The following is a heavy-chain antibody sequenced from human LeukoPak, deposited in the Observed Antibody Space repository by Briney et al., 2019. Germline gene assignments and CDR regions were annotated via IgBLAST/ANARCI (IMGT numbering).Heavy chain of an antibody. Sequence: GGSLRLSCAASAFTFTIYAMSCVRHAPGKGLEWVSSISGNGGRTYYADSVKGRFTISRDNSKNTLYLQMNSLRAEDTAVYYCANIVRGTSEVVAATPGWSWGQGTLVTVSS. V-gene: IGHV3-23*01. CDR1: AFTFTIYA. CDR3: ANIVRGTSEVVAATPGWS. CDR2: ISGNGGRT. J-gene: IGHJ5*02. D-gene: IGHD2-15*01.